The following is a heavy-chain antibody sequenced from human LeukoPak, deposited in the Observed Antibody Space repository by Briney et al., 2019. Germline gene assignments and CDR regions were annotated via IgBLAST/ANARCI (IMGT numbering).Heavy chain of an antibody. D-gene: IGHD3-9*01. Sequence: GGSLRLSCAASGFSFSNYAMSWVSQVPGKGLEWVSAISGRDDSTYYADSVKGRFTISRDTSKNTLYLQMNSLRAEDTAVYYCAKWGDYDVLTGYYDSDYWGQGTLVTVSS. CDR2: ISGRDDST. CDR3: AKWGDYDVLTGYYDSDY. CDR1: GFSFSNYA. J-gene: IGHJ4*02. V-gene: IGHV3-23*01.